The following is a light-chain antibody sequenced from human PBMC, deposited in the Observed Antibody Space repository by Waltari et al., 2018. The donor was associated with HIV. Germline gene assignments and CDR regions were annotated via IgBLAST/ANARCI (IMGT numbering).Light chain of an antibody. V-gene: IGKV3-20*01. Sequence: EIVLTQSPGTLSLSPGERATLSCRASQSVSSSSLAWYQQKAGQAPMLLIYAASSRATGIPDRFSGSGSGTDFTLTSSRLEPEDFAVYDCQQYGNSPALYTFGQGTKLEIK. CDR1: QSVSSSS. J-gene: IGKJ2*01. CDR2: AAS. CDR3: QQYGNSPALYT.